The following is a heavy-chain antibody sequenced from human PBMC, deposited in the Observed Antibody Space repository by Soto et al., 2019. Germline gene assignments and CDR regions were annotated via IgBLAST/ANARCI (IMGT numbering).Heavy chain of an antibody. CDR2: INSKSGGT. CDR1: GYTFSDYY. Sequence: QVQLVQSGAEVKKPGASVKVSCKASGYTFSDYYMHWVRQPPGQGLEWMGWINSKSGGTGYAEKFQGRVTMSRDTSISTAYMELRRLRSDDTAMYYCAREAYCTSTTCSAFDYWGQGTLVTVSS. D-gene: IGHD2-2*01. CDR3: AREAYCTSTTCSAFDY. V-gene: IGHV1-2*02. J-gene: IGHJ4*02.